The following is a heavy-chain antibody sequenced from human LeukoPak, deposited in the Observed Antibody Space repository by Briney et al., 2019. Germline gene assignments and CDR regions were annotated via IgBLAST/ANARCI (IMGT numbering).Heavy chain of an antibody. J-gene: IGHJ4*02. D-gene: IGHD3-3*01. CDR1: GFTFNTCA. V-gene: IGHV3-23*01. CDR3: AKGVFGVNRAFDY. CDR2: INESGSGT. Sequence: GGTLRLSCEASGFTFNTCAMSWVRQAPGKGLEWVSAINESGSGTYYADSVKGRFTISRDNSKNTLSLQMNSLRVDDTALYYCAKGVFGVNRAFDYWGQGTLVTVSS.